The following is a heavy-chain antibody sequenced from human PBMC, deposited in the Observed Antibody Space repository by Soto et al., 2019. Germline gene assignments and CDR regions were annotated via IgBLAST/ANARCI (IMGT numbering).Heavy chain of an antibody. CDR1: GGSFSGYY. V-gene: IGHV4-34*01. CDR3: ARGLLRVVNYYYYYYGMDV. D-gene: IGHD3-3*01. Sequence: ETLSLTCAVYGGSFSGYYWSWIRQPPGKGLEWIGEINHSGSTNYNPPLKSRVTISVDTSKNQFSLKLSSVTAADTAVYYCARGLLRVVNYYYYYYGMDVWGQGTTVTVSS. CDR2: INHSGST. J-gene: IGHJ6*02.